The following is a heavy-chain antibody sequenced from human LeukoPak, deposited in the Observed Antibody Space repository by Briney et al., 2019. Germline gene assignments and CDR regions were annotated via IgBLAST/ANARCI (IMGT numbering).Heavy chain of an antibody. D-gene: IGHD6-13*01. Sequence: GGSLRLSCAVSGFTFSSYDMHWVRQAPGKGLEWVAVISYDGNNKYQADSVKGRFTISRDNSKSTLYLQINSLRAEDTAVYHCATDLDHLYSRLDYWGQGTLVTVSS. CDR2: ISYDGNNK. CDR1: GFTFSSYD. J-gene: IGHJ4*02. V-gene: IGHV3-30-3*01. CDR3: ATDLDHLYSRLDY.